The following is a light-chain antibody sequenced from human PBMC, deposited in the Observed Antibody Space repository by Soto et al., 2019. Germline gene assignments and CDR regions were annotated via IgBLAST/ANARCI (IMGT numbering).Light chain of an antibody. J-gene: IGLJ2*01. CDR2: EVS. CDR1: SSDVDTYKY. CDR3: CSYAGSTTRVL. Sequence: QSALTQPASVSGSPGQSITISCTGTSSDVDTYKYVSWYQQHPGKAPKLIIYEVSHRPSGVSDRFSGAKSGNTAPRTISGLQAEDDADYYCCSYAGSTTRVLFGGGTKLTVL. V-gene: IGLV2-14*01.